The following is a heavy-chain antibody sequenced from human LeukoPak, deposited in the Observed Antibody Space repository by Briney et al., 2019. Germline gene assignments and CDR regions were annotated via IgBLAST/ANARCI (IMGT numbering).Heavy chain of an antibody. CDR1: GFNFSSYT. V-gene: IGHV3-21*01. D-gene: IGHD6-19*01. CDR3: ARDQDSSGWYSTYGMDV. CDR2: ISSSSSYK. J-gene: IGHJ6*02. Sequence: GGSLRLSCAASGFNFSSYTMNWVRQAPGKGLEWVSSISSSSSYKYYADSVRGRFTISRDNAKNSLFLQVNSLRAEDTAVYYCARDQDSSGWYSTYGMDVWGQGTTLTVSS.